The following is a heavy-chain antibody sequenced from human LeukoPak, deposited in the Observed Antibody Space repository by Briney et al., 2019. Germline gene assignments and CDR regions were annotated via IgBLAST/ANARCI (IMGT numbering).Heavy chain of an antibody. CDR2: IYTSGST. D-gene: IGHD3-22*01. Sequence: SETLSLTCTVSGGSISSYYWSWIRQPAGKGLEWIGRIYTSGSTNYNPSPKSRVTMSVDTSKNQFSLKLSSVTAADTAVYYCARDISDSSGYYHYYYYMDVWGKGTTVTISS. V-gene: IGHV4-4*07. CDR3: ARDISDSSGYYHYYYYMDV. CDR1: GGSISSYY. J-gene: IGHJ6*03.